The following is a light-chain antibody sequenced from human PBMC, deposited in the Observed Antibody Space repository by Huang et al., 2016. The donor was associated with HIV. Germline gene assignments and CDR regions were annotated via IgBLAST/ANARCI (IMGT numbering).Light chain of an antibody. CDR2: GAS. CDR3: QQYNNWPPIT. J-gene: IGKJ5*01. V-gene: IGKV3-15*01. Sequence: EIVMTQSPVTLSVSPGERATLSCRASQSVRSNLAWYQQKPGQAHRLLIYGASTRSTGVPARFSGSGSGTEFTLTISSLQSEDFALYYCQQYNNWPPITFGQGTRLEIK. CDR1: QSVRSN.